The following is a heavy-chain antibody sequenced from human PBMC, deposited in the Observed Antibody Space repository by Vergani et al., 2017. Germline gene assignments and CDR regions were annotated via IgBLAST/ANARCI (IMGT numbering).Heavy chain of an antibody. V-gene: IGHV3-23*01. J-gene: IGHJ5*01. CDR2: INTKGDYT. Sequence: EVQLLESGGDLVQPGGSLRLSCAASGFSFTTYAMSWVRQAPGKALEWVSTINTKGDYTRYGSSVKGRFTISRDNSKSTLYMQMNSLRAEDTAIYYCAKWGWNYGFDSLGQGTLVIVS. D-gene: IGHD3-16*01. CDR3: AKWGWNYGFDS. CDR1: GFSFTTYA.